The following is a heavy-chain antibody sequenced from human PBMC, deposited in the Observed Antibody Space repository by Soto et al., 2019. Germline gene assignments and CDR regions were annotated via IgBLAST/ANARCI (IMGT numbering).Heavy chain of an antibody. CDR2: INAGNGNT. CDR3: ARGGIVLVPAAPTAEYFQH. J-gene: IGHJ1*01. Sequence: ASVKVSCEASGYTFTSYAMHCVRQAPGQRLEWMGWINAGNGNTKYSQKFQGRVTITRDTSASTAYMELSSLRSEDTAVYYCARGGIVLVPAAPTAEYFQHWGQGTLVTVSS. V-gene: IGHV1-3*01. D-gene: IGHD2-2*01. CDR1: GYTFTSYA.